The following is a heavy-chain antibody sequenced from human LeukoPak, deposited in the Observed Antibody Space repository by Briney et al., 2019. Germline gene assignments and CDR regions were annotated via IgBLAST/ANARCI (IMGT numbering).Heavy chain of an antibody. CDR3: AREGTYYYDSSGYHAFDI. CDR1: GGSISSYY. J-gene: IGHJ3*02. V-gene: IGHV4-4*07. D-gene: IGHD3-22*01. CDR2: IYTSGST. Sequence: SETLSLTCTVSGGSISSYYWSWIRQPAGKGLEWIGRIYTSGSTKYNPSFKSRVTMSVYTSKNQSSLKLNSVAAADTAVDYCAREGTYYYDSSGYHAFDIWGQGTMVTVSS.